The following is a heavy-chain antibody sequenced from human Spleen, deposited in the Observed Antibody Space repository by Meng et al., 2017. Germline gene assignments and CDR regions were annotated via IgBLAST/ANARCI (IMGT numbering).Heavy chain of an antibody. CDR1: GFTFSSYS. Sequence: GGSLRLSCAASGFTFSSYSMNWVRQAPGKGLEWVSSISSSSSYIYYADSVKGRFTISRDNAKNSLYLQMSSLRAEDTAVYYCARDRCSGGSCHPNDAFDIWGQGTMVTVSS. V-gene: IGHV3-21*01. CDR3: ARDRCSGGSCHPNDAFDI. D-gene: IGHD2-15*01. CDR2: ISSSSSYI. J-gene: IGHJ3*02.